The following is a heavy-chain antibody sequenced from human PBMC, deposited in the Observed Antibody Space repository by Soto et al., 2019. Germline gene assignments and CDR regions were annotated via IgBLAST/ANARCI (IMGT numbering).Heavy chain of an antibody. Sequence: SHTSTVAGGSIGSSSDYCGWNRQPPGKGLEWIGSIYYSGSTYYNPSLKSRVTISVDTSKNQFSLKLSSVTAADTAVYYCARRVDILTGYSGPPDYWGQGTLVTVSS. CDR1: GGSIGSSSDY. D-gene: IGHD3-9*01. V-gene: IGHV4-39*01. CDR2: IYYSGST. J-gene: IGHJ4*02. CDR3: ARRVDILTGYSGPPDY.